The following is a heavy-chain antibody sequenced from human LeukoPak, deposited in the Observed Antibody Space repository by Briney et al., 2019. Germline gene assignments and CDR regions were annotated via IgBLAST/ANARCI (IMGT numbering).Heavy chain of an antibody. CDR2: IYYSGST. CDR1: GGSISSYY. V-gene: IGHV4-59*12. Sequence: SETLSLTCTVSGGSISSYYWSLIRQPPGKGLEWIGYIYYSGSTNYNPSLKSRVTISVDTSKNQFSLKLSSVTAADTAVYYCARGGVYCASPNFDYWGQGTLVTVSS. J-gene: IGHJ4*02. D-gene: IGHD6-13*01. CDR3: ARGGVYCASPNFDY.